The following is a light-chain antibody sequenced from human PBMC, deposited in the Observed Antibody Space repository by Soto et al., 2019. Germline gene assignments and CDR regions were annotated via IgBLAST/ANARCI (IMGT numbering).Light chain of an antibody. J-gene: IGKJ4*01. CDR3: QQYNNWPLT. Sequence: EIVMTQSPATLSVSPGERATLSCRASQSVSSNFAWYQQKPGQAHRLLIYGASTRATGNPARFSGSGSGTEFTLTISSRQSEDFAVYYCQQYNNWPLTFGGGTKVEI. V-gene: IGKV3-15*01. CDR2: GAS. CDR1: QSVSSN.